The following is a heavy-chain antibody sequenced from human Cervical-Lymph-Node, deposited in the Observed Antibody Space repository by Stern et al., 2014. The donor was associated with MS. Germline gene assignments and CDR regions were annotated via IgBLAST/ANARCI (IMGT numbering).Heavy chain of an antibody. Sequence: QVQLVESGGGLVKPGGSLRLSCAASGFSFSNYYMSWIRQAPGKGLEWLSYISDNGLYTNYADSVKGRFTISRDNTKGSLYLQMNSLRAEDTAVYYCAREGSKGVTIYNWFDSWGQGTLVTVAS. D-gene: IGHD4-17*01. V-gene: IGHV3-11*06. CDR3: AREGSKGVTIYNWFDS. CDR1: GFSFSNYY. J-gene: IGHJ5*01. CDR2: ISDNGLYT.